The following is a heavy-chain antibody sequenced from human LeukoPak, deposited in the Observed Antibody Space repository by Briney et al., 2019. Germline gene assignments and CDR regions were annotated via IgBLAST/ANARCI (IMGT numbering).Heavy chain of an antibody. CDR3: VGYGSGSYNSDY. CDR2: INNNWDST. V-gene: IGHV3-64D*06. CDR1: GCTFSIYA. Sequence: PAGSLRLSCSASGCTFSIYAMHWVRQPPGKGLEYVSAINNNWDSTYYADSVKGRFTISRDNSKNTLYLQMSSLRAEDTAVYYYVGYGSGSYNSDYWGQGTLVTVSS. J-gene: IGHJ4*02. D-gene: IGHD3-10*01.